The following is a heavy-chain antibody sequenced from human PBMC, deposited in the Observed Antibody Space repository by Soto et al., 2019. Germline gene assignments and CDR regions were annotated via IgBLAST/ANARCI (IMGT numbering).Heavy chain of an antibody. J-gene: IGHJ5*02. Sequence: QVQLVQSGAEVKKPGASVKVSCKASGYTFTSYGISWVRQAPGQGLEWMGWISAYNGNTNYAQKLHGRVTMTTDTSTSTDYMELRSLRSDDTAVYYCARDRVTTVTINWFDPWGQGTLVTVSS. CDR3: ARDRVTTVTINWFDP. D-gene: IGHD4-17*01. V-gene: IGHV1-18*01. CDR1: GYTFTSYG. CDR2: ISAYNGNT.